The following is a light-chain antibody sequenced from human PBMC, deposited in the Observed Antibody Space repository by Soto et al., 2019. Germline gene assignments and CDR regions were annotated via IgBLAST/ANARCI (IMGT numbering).Light chain of an antibody. Sequence: DIQMTQSPSSLSASVGDRVTITCRAGQDINIYLAWYQQKPGKVPKLLISAASTLQSGVPSRFSGSGSGTDFTLTITSLQPEDVATSEYQKYDGAPLTFGGGTKVEIK. CDR3: QKYDGAPLT. V-gene: IGKV1-27*01. J-gene: IGKJ4*01. CDR2: AAS. CDR1: QDINIY.